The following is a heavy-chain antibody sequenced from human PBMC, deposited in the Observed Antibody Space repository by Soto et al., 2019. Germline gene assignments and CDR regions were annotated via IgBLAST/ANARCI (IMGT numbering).Heavy chain of an antibody. J-gene: IGHJ4*02. D-gene: IGHD2-15*01. CDR1: GYTFTGYY. CDR2: INPNSGGT. V-gene: IGHV1-2*04. CDR3: ARAPIDILGYYYFDY. Sequence: ASVKVSCKASGYTFTGYYMHWVRQAPGQGLEWMGWINPNSGGTNYAQKFQGWVTMTRDTSISTAYMELSRLRSDDTAVYYYARAPIDILGYYYFDYWGQGTLVTVSS.